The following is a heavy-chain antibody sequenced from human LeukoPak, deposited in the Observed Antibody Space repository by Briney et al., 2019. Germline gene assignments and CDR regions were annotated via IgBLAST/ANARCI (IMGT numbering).Heavy chain of an antibody. V-gene: IGHV4-59*01. Sequence: SETLSLTCTVSGGSIRSYYWGWIRQPPGKGLEWIGYIYYSGSTNYNPSLKSRVTISVDTSKNQFSLKLSSVTAADTAVYYCARGQQQLVPLGYWGQGTLVTVSS. J-gene: IGHJ4*02. CDR2: IYYSGST. CDR1: GGSIRSYY. D-gene: IGHD6-13*01. CDR3: ARGQQQLVPLGY.